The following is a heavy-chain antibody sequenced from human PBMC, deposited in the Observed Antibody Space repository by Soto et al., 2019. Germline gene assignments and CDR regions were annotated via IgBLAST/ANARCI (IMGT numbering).Heavy chain of an antibody. CDR2: IHNSGST. J-gene: IGHJ3*02. V-gene: IGHV4-59*01. CDR3: ARGYYDSSGSSNTFDI. Sequence: QVQLQESGPGLVKPSETLSLTCTVSGASISSAYWSWIRQPPGKGPEWIGYIHNSGSTNYNPSLKRRVTFSVDTSKNQFSLRLTSVTTADTAMYYCARGYYDSSGSSNTFDIWGQGTMVTVSS. D-gene: IGHD3-22*01. CDR1: GASISSAY.